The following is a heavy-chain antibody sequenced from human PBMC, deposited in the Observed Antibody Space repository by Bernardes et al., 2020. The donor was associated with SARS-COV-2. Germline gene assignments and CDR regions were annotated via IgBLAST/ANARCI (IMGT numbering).Heavy chain of an antibody. D-gene: IGHD6-6*01. Sequence: SVKVSCKASGGTFSSYAISWVRQAPGQGLEWMGGIIPIFGTANYAQKFQGRVTITADESTSTAYMELSSLRSEDTAVYYCARCSWKRSSSIRLGGDYYYYGMDVWGQGTTVTVSS. J-gene: IGHJ6*02. V-gene: IGHV1-69*13. CDR2: IIPIFGTA. CDR3: ARCSWKRSSSIRLGGDYYYYGMDV. CDR1: GGTFSSYA.